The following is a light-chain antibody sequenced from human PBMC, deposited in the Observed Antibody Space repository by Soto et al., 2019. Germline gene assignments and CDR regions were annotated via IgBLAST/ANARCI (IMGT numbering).Light chain of an antibody. CDR2: DAS. CDR3: QQRSNRPPT. V-gene: IGKV3-11*01. Sequence: ELVLTQTPATMSLSPGERATLSCRASQSVSSSLALSQQKTGQAPRLLIYDASNRATGIPARFSGSGSRTDVKLNISRIEPEDFAVYYCQQRSNRPPTFGPGTKVDIK. CDR1: QSVSSS. J-gene: IGKJ3*01.